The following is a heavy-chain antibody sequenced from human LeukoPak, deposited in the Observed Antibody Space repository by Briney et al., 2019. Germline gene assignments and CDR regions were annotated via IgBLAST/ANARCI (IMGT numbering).Heavy chain of an antibody. CDR1: GFTFDDYA. CDR2: ISWNSGSI. D-gene: IGHD5-18*01. V-gene: IGHV3-9*01. CDR3: AKDTAMVIDY. Sequence: PGRSLRLSCAASGFTFDDYAMHWVRQAPGKGLEWVSGISWNSGSIGYADSVKGRFTISRDNAKNSLYLQMNSLRAEDTALYYCAKDTAMVIDYWGQGTLVTVSS. J-gene: IGHJ4*02.